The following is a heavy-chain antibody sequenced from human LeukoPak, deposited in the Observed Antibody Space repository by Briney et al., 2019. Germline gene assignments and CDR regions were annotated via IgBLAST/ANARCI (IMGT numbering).Heavy chain of an antibody. CDR2: IYYNGST. Sequence: SETLPLTCTVSGGSISSYYWSWIRQPPGKGLEWIGYIYYNGSTNYNPSLKSRVTISVDTSKNQFSLKLSSVTAADTAVYYCARDGAMRSAFDIWGQGTMVTVSS. V-gene: IGHV4-59*01. CDR3: ARDGAMRSAFDI. D-gene: IGHD2-15*01. CDR1: GGSISSYY. J-gene: IGHJ3*02.